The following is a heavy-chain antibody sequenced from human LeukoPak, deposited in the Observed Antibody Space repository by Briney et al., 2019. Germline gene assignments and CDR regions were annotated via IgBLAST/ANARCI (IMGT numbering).Heavy chain of an antibody. CDR3: ASFRFLEWFKPIR. CDR2: ISSSSSTI. Sequence: GGSLRLSCAASGFTFSSYSINWVRQAPGKGLEWVSYISSSSSTIYYADSVKGRFTISRDNAKNSLYLQMNSLRAEDTAVYYCASFRFLEWFKPIRWGQGTLVNVSS. J-gene: IGHJ4*02. D-gene: IGHD3-3*01. V-gene: IGHV3-48*01. CDR1: GFTFSSYS.